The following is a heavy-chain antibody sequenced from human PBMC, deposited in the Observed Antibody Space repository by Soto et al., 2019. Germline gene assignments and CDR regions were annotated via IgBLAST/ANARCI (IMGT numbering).Heavy chain of an antibody. D-gene: IGHD1-26*01. J-gene: IGHJ3*02. CDR2: IYYSGST. CDR3: AREVVGADDAFDI. CDR1: GGSISSYY. V-gene: IGHV4-59*01. Sequence: QVQLQESGPGLVKPSETLSLTCTVSGGSISSYYWSWIRQPPGKGLEWIGYIYYSGSTNYNPSLKSRATISVDTSKNQCSLKLSSVTAADTAVYYCAREVVGADDAFDIWGQGTMVTVSS.